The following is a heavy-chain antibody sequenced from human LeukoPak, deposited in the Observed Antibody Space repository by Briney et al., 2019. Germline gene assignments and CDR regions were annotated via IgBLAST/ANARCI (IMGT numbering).Heavy chain of an antibody. D-gene: IGHD3-10*01. J-gene: IGHJ6*02. CDR3: ATDAYPYYYGSGNYYGMDV. V-gene: IGHV1-69*13. Sequence: SVKVSCKASGGTFSSYAISWVRQAPGQGLEWMGGIIPIFGTANYAQKFQGRVTITADESTSTAYMELSSLRSEDTAVYYCATDAYPYYYGSGNYYGMDVWGQGTTVTVYS. CDR2: IIPIFGTA. CDR1: GGTFSSYA.